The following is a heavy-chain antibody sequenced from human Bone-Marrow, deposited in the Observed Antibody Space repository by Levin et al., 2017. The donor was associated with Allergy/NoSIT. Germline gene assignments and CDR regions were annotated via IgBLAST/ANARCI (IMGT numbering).Heavy chain of an antibody. J-gene: IGHJ4*02. CDR1: GFKFDDYA. CDR3: VKDWGTGWYANFDS. V-gene: IGHV3-9*01. D-gene: IGHD6-19*01. CDR2: IRWNSANI. Sequence: AGGSLRLSCDASGFKFDDYAMYWVRQAPGKGLEWVSGIRWNSANIAYADSVRGRFTISRDNAKNSLFLQMNSLRPDDTALYYCVKDWGTGWYANFDSWGQGTLVTVSS.